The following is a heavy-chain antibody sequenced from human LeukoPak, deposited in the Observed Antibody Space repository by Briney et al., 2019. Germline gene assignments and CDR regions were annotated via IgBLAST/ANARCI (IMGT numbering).Heavy chain of an antibody. V-gene: IGHV1-24*01. CDR1: GYTLTELS. CDR2: FDPEDGET. CDR3: ATVVVPAAMPPAKRDAFDI. J-gene: IGHJ3*02. Sequence: GASVKVSCQVSGYTLTELSMHWVRQAPGKGLEWMGGFDPEDGETIYAQKFQGRVTMTEDTSTDTAYMELSSLRSEDTAVYYCATVVVPAAMPPAKRDAFDIWGQGTMVTVSS. D-gene: IGHD2-2*01.